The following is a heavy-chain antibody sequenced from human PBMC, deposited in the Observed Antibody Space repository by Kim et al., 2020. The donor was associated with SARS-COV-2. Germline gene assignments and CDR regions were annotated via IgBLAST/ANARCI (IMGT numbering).Heavy chain of an antibody. D-gene: IGHD5-18*01. CDR1: GGSISSSNW. CDR2: IYHSGST. V-gene: IGHV4-4*02. Sequence: SETLSLTCAVSGGSISSSNWWSWVRQPPGKGLEWIGEIYHSGSTNYNPSLKSRVTISVDKSKNQLSLKLSSVTAADTAVYYCARDLGTAMATDGYYYYGMDVWGQGTTVTVSS. J-gene: IGHJ6*02. CDR3: ARDLGTAMATDGYYYYGMDV.